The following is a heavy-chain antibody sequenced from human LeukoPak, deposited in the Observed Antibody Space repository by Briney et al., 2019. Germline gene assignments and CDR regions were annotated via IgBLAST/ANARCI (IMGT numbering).Heavy chain of an antibody. D-gene: IGHD4-11*01. CDR2: IYYSGNT. V-gene: IGHV4-59*01. Sequence: SETLSLTSTVSGGSISTYYWSWLRQPPGKGLEWIGYIYYSGNTNYNPSLKSRVTISVDTSKNQFSLNLSSVTAADTAVYYCARVYSIHWYFDLWGRGTLVTVSS. CDR1: GGSISTYY. CDR3: ARVYSIHWYFDL. J-gene: IGHJ2*01.